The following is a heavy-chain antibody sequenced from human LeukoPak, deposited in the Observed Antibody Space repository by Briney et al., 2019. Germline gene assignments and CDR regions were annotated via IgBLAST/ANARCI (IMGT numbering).Heavy chain of an antibody. J-gene: IGHJ4*02. Sequence: GGSLRLSCAASGFTFSSYGMSWVRQAPGKGLEWVSAISGSGGSTYYADSVKGRFTISRDNSKNTLYLQMNSLRAEDTAVYYCAKDLNQYCSGGSCSKSDYWGQGTLVTVSS. CDR3: AKDLNQYCSGGSCSKSDY. V-gene: IGHV3-23*01. D-gene: IGHD2-15*01. CDR2: ISGSGGST. CDR1: GFTFSSYG.